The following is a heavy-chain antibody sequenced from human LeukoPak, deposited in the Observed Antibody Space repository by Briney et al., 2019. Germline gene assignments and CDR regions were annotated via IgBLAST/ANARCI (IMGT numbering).Heavy chain of an antibody. J-gene: IGHJ6*03. D-gene: IGHD3-10*01. V-gene: IGHV4-4*07. CDR1: GGSISSYY. CDR3: ARETSGTYYNPLGYMDV. Sequence: SETLSLTCTVSGGSISSYYWNWIRQPAGKGLERIGRIFTSGITNYNPSLKSRVTMSVDTSKNQFSLNLSSVIAADTAIYYCARETSGTYYNPLGYMDVWGKGTTVTVSS. CDR2: IFTSGIT.